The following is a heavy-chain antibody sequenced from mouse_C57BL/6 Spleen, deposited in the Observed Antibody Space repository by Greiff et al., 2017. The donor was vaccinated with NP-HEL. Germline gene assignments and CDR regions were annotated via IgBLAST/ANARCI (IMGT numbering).Heavy chain of an antibody. V-gene: IGHV1-47*01. Sequence: VQLQQSGAELVKPGASVKMSCKASGYTFTTYPIEWMKQNHGKSLEWIGNFHPYNDGTKYNENFKGKATLTVEKSSSTVYIELYRLTSDVSAVDYCEKVNEKGSSYVSYYAMDYWGQGTSVTVSS. CDR3: EKVNEKGSSYVSYYAMDY. J-gene: IGHJ4*01. CDR1: GYTFTTYP. D-gene: IGHD1-1*01. CDR2: FHPYNDGT.